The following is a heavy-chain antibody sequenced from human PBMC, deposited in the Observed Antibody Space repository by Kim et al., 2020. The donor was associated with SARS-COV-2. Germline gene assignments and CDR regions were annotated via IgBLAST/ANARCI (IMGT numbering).Heavy chain of an antibody. CDR3: AKDGHDENQLLHSLSGSYYN. V-gene: IGHV3-30*18. Sequence: GGSLRLSCAASGFTFSSYGMHWVRQAPGKGLEWVAVISYDGSNKYYADSVKGRFTISRDNSKNTLYLQMNSLRAEDTAVYYCAKDGHDENQLLHSLSGSYYNWGQGTLVTVSS. CDR2: ISYDGSNK. D-gene: IGHD3-10*01. CDR1: GFTFSSYG. J-gene: IGHJ4*02.